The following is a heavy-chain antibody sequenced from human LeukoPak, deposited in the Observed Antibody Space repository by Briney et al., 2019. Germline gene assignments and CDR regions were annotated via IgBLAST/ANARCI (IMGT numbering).Heavy chain of an antibody. D-gene: IGHD1-26*01. V-gene: IGHV3-30*07. CDR1: GFTFSRYA. CDR3: AKEDSGSDALDI. Sequence: GGSLRLSCAASGFTFSRYAMHWVRQAPGKGLEWMGLISYDGSNKYYADSVQGRLTISRDKSKNTLYLQMNSLRAEDTAVYYCAKEDSGSDALDIWGQRTMVTVSS. J-gene: IGHJ3*02. CDR2: ISYDGSNK.